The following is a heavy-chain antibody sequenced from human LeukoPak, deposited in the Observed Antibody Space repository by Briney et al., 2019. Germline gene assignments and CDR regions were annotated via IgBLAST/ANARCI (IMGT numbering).Heavy chain of an antibody. CDR2: TRNKANSYTT. Sequence: PGGSLRLSCAASGFTFSDHYMDWVRQAPGKGLEWVGRTRNKANSYTTEYAASVKGRFTISRDDSKNSLYLPMNSLKTEDTAVYYCAQEYSSGWFPYYYYYGMDVWGQGTTVTVSS. D-gene: IGHD6-19*01. CDR3: AQEYSSGWFPYYYYYGMDV. CDR1: GFTFSDHY. V-gene: IGHV3-72*01. J-gene: IGHJ6*02.